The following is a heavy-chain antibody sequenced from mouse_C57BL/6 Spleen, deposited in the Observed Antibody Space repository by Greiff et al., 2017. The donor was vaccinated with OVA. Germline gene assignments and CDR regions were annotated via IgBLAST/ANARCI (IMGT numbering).Heavy chain of an antibody. CDR2: IWSGGST. CDR3: ARIYDGYYAMDY. J-gene: IGHJ4*01. V-gene: IGHV2-2*01. D-gene: IGHD2-3*01. Sequence: QVQLKESGPGLVQPSQSLSITCTVSGFSLTSYGVHWVRQSPGKGLEWLGVIWSGGSTDYNAAFISRLSISKDNSKSQVFFKMNSLQADDTAIYYCARIYDGYYAMDYWGQGTSVTVSS. CDR1: GFSLTSYG.